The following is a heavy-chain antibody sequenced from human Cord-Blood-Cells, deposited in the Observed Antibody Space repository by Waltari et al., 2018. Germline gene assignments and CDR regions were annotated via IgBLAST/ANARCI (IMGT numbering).Heavy chain of an antibody. J-gene: IGHJ3*02. CDR1: GFTFSSYS. Sequence: EVQLVESGGGLVKPGGSLRLSCAASGFTFSSYSMNWVRQAPGKGLEWVSSISSSSSYIYYADSVKGRFTISRDNAKNSLYLQMNSLRAEDTAVYYCARTRIVGASDAFDIWGQGTMVTVSS. V-gene: IGHV3-21*01. CDR2: ISSSSSYI. D-gene: IGHD1-26*01. CDR3: ARTRIVGASDAFDI.